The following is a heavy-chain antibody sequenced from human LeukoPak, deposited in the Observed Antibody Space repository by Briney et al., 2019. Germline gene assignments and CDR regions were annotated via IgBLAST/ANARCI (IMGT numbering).Heavy chain of an antibody. CDR1: GGSISGDY. CDR3: ARGWGYFDY. Sequence: SETLSLTCSVSGGSISGDYWNWIRHPPGKGLEWIGNIYYTGSTNYNPSLKSRVSISGDRSKNHLYLKLTSVTAADTAVYYCARGWGYFDYWGQGTLVTVSS. V-gene: IGHV4-59*01. D-gene: IGHD3-16*01. J-gene: IGHJ4*02. CDR2: IYYTGST.